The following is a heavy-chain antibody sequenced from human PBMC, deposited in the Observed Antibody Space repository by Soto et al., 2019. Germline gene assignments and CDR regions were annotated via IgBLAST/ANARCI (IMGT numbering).Heavy chain of an antibody. CDR1: GYSFTSYW. CDR3: ARLAGIAARPRPYRYYYYYYGMDV. V-gene: IGHV5-10-1*01. CDR2: IDPSDSYT. J-gene: IGHJ6*02. Sequence: GEPRKISCRGSGYSFTSYWIGWVRQMPGKGLEGMGRIDPSDSYTNYSPSFQGHVTISADKSISTAYLQWSSLKASDTAMYYCARLAGIAARPRPYRYYYYYYGMDVWGQGTTVTVSS. D-gene: IGHD6-6*01.